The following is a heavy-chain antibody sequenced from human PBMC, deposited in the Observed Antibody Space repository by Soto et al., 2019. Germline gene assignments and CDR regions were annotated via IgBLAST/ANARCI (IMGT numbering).Heavy chain of an antibody. V-gene: IGHV3-9*01. Sequence: GGSLRLSCVTSGLTFDDYAFHWVRQAPGGGLDWVASISWNSGSIGHGESVKGRFTISRDNAKNTPYLQMNSLKPEDTAIYYCARVGGALGDLDYWGQGTLVTVSS. CDR3: ARVGGALGDLDY. CDR1: GLTFDDYA. J-gene: IGHJ4*02. D-gene: IGHD3-16*01. CDR2: ISWNSGSI.